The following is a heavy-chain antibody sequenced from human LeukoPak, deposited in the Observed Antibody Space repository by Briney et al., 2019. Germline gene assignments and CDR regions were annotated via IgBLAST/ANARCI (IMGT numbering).Heavy chain of an antibody. CDR3: AGPGGDRSFDY. CDR2: ISGGGVGT. J-gene: IGHJ4*02. Sequence: GGSLRLSCAASGLIFRSFGMNWVRQAPGRGLEWVSGISGGGVGTYYADSVKGRFAISRDNSKNTVYLQMNSLRVGDTAIYYCAGPGGDRSFDYWGQGTLVTVSS. V-gene: IGHV3-23*01. CDR1: GLIFRSFG. D-gene: IGHD2-21*02.